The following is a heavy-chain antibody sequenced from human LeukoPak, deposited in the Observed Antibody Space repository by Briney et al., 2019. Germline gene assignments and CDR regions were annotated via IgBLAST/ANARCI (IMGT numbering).Heavy chain of an antibody. Sequence: PSETLSLTCTVSGGSISSGDYYWSWIRQPPGKGLEWIGYIYYSGSTYYNPSLKSRVTISVDTSKNQFSLKLSSVTAADTAVYYCARGATKGVASYWGQGTLVTVSS. V-gene: IGHV4-30-4*02. J-gene: IGHJ4*02. CDR1: GGSISSGDYY. CDR3: ARGATKGVASY. D-gene: IGHD5-12*01. CDR2: IYYSGST.